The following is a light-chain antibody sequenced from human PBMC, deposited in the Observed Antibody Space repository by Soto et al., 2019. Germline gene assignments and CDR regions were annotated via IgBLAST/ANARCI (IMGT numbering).Light chain of an antibody. CDR2: AAS. V-gene: IGKV1-39*01. CDR3: QHSYGWPIT. Sequence: DILVTQSPSSLSVSVGDRATITCRASQSINRYLVWYQQKPGQAPKLLIYAASNRQTGIPSRFSGSGSGTEFTLTISSLQSEDFAVYYCQHSYGWPITFGQGTRLEIK. J-gene: IGKJ5*01. CDR1: QSINRY.